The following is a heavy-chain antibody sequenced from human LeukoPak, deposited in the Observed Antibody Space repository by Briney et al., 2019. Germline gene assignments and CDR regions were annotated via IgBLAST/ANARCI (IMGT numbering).Heavy chain of an antibody. D-gene: IGHD3-3*01. CDR3: ARHNRPATDDFWSGYYFRILSPFDY. Sequence: SETLSLTCAVSGYSISSGYYWGWIRQPPGKGLEWIGIIYHSGSTYYNPSLKSRVTISVDTSKNQFSLKLSSVTAADTAVYYCARHNRPATDDFWSGYYFRILSPFDYWGQGTLVTVSS. V-gene: IGHV4-38-2*01. CDR2: IYHSGST. J-gene: IGHJ4*02. CDR1: GYSISSGYY.